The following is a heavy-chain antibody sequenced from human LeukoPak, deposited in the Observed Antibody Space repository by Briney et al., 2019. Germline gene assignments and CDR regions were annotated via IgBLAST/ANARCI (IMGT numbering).Heavy chain of an antibody. CDR1: GLTFSRYA. J-gene: IGHJ4*02. Sequence: QSGGSLRLSCAVSGLTFSRYAMSWVRQAPGKGLEWVAVISYDGSNKYYADSVKGRFTISRDNSKNTLYLQMNSLRAEDTAVYYCAKLPYYYDSSGYFDYWGQGTLVTVSS. CDR3: AKLPYYYDSSGYFDY. CDR2: ISYDGSNK. D-gene: IGHD3-22*01. V-gene: IGHV3-30*18.